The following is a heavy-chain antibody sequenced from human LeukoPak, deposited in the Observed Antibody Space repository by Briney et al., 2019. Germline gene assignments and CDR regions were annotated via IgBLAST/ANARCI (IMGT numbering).Heavy chain of an antibody. J-gene: IGHJ3*02. Sequence: SETLSLTCTVSGGSISSYYWSWIRQPPGKGLEWIGYLYYTGSTNYNPSLKSRVTISVDTSKNQFSLKLSSVTAADTAVYYCARSIAVAGASPKDAFNIWGQGTMVTVSS. CDR2: LYYTGST. D-gene: IGHD6-19*01. CDR1: GGSISSYY. CDR3: ARSIAVAGASPKDAFNI. V-gene: IGHV4-59*12.